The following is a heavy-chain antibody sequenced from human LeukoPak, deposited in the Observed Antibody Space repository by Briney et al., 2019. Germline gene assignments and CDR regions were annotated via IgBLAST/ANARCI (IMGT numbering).Heavy chain of an antibody. CDR3: ARRDSSGFNDPGAFDI. Sequence: PSETLSLTCTVSGVSISSYYWSWIRQPAGKGLEWIGHMYTSGSTDYNPSLKSRVTISVDTSKNQFSLKLSSVTAADTAVYYCARRDSSGFNDPGAFDIWGQGTMVTVSS. D-gene: IGHD3-22*01. V-gene: IGHV4-4*07. CDR2: MYTSGST. CDR1: GVSISSYY. J-gene: IGHJ3*02.